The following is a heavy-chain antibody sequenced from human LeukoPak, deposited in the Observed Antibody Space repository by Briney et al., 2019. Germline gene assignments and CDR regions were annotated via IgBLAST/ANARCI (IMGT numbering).Heavy chain of an antibody. V-gene: IGHV4-61*01. D-gene: IGHD2-8*01. J-gene: IGHJ3*02. CDR2: IYYSGST. CDR1: GGSVSSGTYY. Sequence: SETLSLTCTVSGGSVSSGTYYWSWIRQPPGRGLEGIGYIYYSGSTNYNPSLKSRVTISVDTSKNQCSLKLSSVTTADTAVYYCTRSTNLEAFDIWGQGTMVTVSS. CDR3: TRSTNLEAFDI.